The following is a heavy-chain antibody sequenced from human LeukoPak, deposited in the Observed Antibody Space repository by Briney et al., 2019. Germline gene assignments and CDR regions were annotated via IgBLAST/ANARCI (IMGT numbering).Heavy chain of an antibody. CDR2: ISAYNGNT. Sequence: ASVKVSCKASGYTFTSYGISWVRQAPGQGLEWMGWISAYNGNTDYAQKLQGRVTMTTDTSTSTAYMELRSLRSDDTAVYYCARGGHVPYYYYGMDVWGKGTTVTVSS. CDR1: GYTFTSYG. V-gene: IGHV1-18*04. J-gene: IGHJ6*04. CDR3: ARGGHVPYYYYGMDV. D-gene: IGHD3-10*01.